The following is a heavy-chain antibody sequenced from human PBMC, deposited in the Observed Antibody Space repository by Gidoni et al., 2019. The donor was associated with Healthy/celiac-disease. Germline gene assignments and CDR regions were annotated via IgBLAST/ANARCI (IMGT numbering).Heavy chain of an antibody. J-gene: IGHJ4*02. Sequence: QVQLVQSGAEVKKPGSSAKVSCKSSGGNFSSYAIIWVRQTTGQGLECMGGIIPSFGTANYAQKFQGRVTITADETTSTAYMELSSLRSEDTAVYYCARHALGRWLRLRNPFDYWGQGTLVTVSS. CDR3: ARHALGRWLRLRNPFDY. CDR1: GGNFSSYA. V-gene: IGHV1-69*01. CDR2: IIPSFGTA. D-gene: IGHD5-12*01.